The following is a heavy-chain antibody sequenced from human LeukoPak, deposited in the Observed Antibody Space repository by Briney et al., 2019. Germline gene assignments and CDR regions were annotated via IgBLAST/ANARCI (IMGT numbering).Heavy chain of an antibody. V-gene: IGHV3-23*01. D-gene: IGHD6-13*01. Sequence: GGSLRLSCAASGFTFSSYAMSCVRQAPGKGLEWVSAISGSGGSTYYADSVKGRFTISRDNSKNTLYLQMNSLRAEDTAVYYCAKSARYSSSWYPPFGYWGQGTLVTVSS. J-gene: IGHJ4*02. CDR2: ISGSGGST. CDR3: AKSARYSSSWYPPFGY. CDR1: GFTFSSYA.